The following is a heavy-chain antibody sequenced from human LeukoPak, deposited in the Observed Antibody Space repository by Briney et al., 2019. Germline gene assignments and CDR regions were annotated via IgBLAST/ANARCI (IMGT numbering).Heavy chain of an antibody. D-gene: IGHD3-10*01. CDR2: ISYDGSNK. J-gene: IGHJ3*02. V-gene: IGHV3-30*04. CDR3: AKALRITYAFDI. Sequence: GGSLRLSCAASGFTFSSYAMHWVRQAPGKGLEWVAVISYDGSNKYYADSVKGRFTISRDNSKNTLYLQMNSLRAEDTAVYYCAKALRITYAFDIWGQGTMVTVSS. CDR1: GFTFSSYA.